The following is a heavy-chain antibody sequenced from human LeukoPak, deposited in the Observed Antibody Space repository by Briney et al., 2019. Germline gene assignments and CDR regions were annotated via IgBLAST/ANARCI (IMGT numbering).Heavy chain of an antibody. CDR1: GFTSDNYN. CDR2: ISRISSYI. D-gene: IGHD2-2*01. V-gene: IGHV3-21*01. CDR3: ARETQYCSSTSLGLECTNNWFDP. J-gene: IGHJ5*02. Sequence: GGPLRLSWAASGFTSDNYNINWVRQAPGRGLEWVSSISRISSYIYYADSVKGRFTISRDNAKNSLFLQMNSLGAEDTAVYYCARETQYCSSTSLGLECTNNWFDPWGQGTLVTVSS.